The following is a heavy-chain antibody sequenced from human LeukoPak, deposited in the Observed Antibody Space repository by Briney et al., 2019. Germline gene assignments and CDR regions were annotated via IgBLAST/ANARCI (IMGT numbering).Heavy chain of an antibody. CDR1: VFTVSSNSAT. J-gene: IGHJ4*02. V-gene: IGHV6-1*01. CDR2: TYYRSKLYN. Sequence: SQTLPLTRAVSVFTVSSNSATWNWIRQSPSRGLEWLGRTYYRSKLYNDYAVSVKSRITINPDTSKNQFSPQLNSVTPEDTAVYSGARGDTRYVDYWGQGTLVTVSS. CDR3: ARGDTRYVDY.